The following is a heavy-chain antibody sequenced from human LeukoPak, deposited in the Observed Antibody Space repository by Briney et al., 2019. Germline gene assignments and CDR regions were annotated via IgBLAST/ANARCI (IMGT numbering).Heavy chain of an antibody. CDR3: ARAPDYRWFDP. D-gene: IGHD4/OR15-4a*01. Sequence: SETLSLACTFSGGSISSYYWSWIRQPPGKGLEWIAYIYYSGSTNFNPSLKSRGTISIDTSKNQFSLKLSSVTAADTAMYYCARAPDYRWFDPWGQGTLVTVSS. V-gene: IGHV4-59*01. J-gene: IGHJ5*02. CDR2: IYYSGST. CDR1: GGSISSYY.